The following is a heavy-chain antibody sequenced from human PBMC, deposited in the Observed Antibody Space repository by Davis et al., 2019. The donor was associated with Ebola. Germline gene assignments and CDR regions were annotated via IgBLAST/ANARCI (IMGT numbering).Heavy chain of an antibody. D-gene: IGHD2-15*01. CDR2: FYHSGST. J-gene: IGHJ4*02. CDR1: ACSISSCNW. CDR3: ARQGCSGGRCHFPFDY. V-gene: IGHV4-4*02. Sequence: MPGGSLRLSCAVSACSISSCNWCTSLRPPPGKGLAWTGVFYHSGSTNYNQSLKSRVSISVDKSKNQFSLKLSSVTAADTAVYYCARQGCSGGRCHFPFDYWGQGTLVTVSS.